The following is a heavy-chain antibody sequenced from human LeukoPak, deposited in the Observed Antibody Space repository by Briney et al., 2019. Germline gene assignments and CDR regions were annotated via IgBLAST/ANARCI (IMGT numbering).Heavy chain of an antibody. D-gene: IGHD1-26*01. CDR1: GFTFSSYS. V-gene: IGHV3-21*04. Sequence: GGSLRPSCAASGFTFSSYSMNWVRQAPGKGLEWVSSISSSSSYIYYADSVKGRFTISRDNAKNSLYLQMNSLRAEDTAVYYCARDLSGSYTDPFDHWGQGTLVTVSS. CDR3: ARDLSGSYTDPFDH. CDR2: ISSSSSYI. J-gene: IGHJ4*02.